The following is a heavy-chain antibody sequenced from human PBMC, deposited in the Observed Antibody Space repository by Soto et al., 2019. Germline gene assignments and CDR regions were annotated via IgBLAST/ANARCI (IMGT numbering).Heavy chain of an antibody. Sequence: PSETLSLTCTVSGGSISSGGYYWSWIRQHPGKGLEWIGYIYYSGSTYYNPSLKRRVTISVDTSKNQFSLKLSSVTAADTAVYYCARTLGYDSSGYYSVREYYFDYWGQGTLVTVSS. CDR1: GGSISSGGYY. J-gene: IGHJ4*02. V-gene: IGHV4-31*03. CDR3: ARTLGYDSSGYYSVREYYFDY. CDR2: IYYSGST. D-gene: IGHD3-22*01.